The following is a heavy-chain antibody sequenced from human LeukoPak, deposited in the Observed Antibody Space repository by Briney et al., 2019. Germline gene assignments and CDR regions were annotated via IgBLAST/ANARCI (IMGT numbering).Heavy chain of an antibody. J-gene: IGHJ4*02. D-gene: IGHD2-2*01. CDR3: ARQGYCSSTSCYVESYYFDY. CDR2: IYYSGST. CDR1: GGSISSSSYY. Sequence: SETLSLTCTVSGGSISSSSYYWGWIRQPPGKGLEWIGSIYYSGSTYYNPSLKSRVTISVDTSKNQFYLKLSSVTAADTAVYYCARQGYCSSTSCYVESYYFDYWGQGTLVTVSS. V-gene: IGHV4-39*01.